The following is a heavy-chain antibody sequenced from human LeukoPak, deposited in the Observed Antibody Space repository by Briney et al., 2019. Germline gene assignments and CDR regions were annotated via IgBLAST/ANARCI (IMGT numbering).Heavy chain of an antibody. CDR1: GYTLTELS. J-gene: IGHJ4*02. CDR2: FDPEDGET. Sequence: ASVKVSCKVSGYTLTELSMHWVRQAPGKGLEWMGGFDPEDGETIYAQKFQGRVTMTEDTSTDTAYMELSSLRSEDTAVYYCATLYSSGWYYFDYWGQGTLITVSS. CDR3: ATLYSSGWYYFDY. V-gene: IGHV1-24*01. D-gene: IGHD6-19*01.